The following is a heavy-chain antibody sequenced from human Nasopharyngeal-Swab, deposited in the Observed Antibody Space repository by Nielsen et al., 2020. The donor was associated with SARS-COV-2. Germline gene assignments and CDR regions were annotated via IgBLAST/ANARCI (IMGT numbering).Heavy chain of an antibody. CDR3: ARASQYSSTWALTSPYFDY. D-gene: IGHD6-19*01. Sequence: TCAASGFTFSSYDMHWVRQVTGEGLEWVSAIGTAGDTYYPGSVKGRFTISRENAKNSLYLQMNSLRAGDTAVYYCARASQYSSTWALTSPYFDYWGQGTLVTVSS. CDR2: IGTAGDT. V-gene: IGHV3-13*01. J-gene: IGHJ4*02. CDR1: GFTFSSYD.